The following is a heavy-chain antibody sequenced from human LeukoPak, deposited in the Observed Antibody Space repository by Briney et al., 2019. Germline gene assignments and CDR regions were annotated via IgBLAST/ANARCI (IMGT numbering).Heavy chain of an antibody. CDR2: ISPIFGTA. J-gene: IGHJ4*02. CDR1: GGTFSSYA. CDR3: AREGVWGSYRFDY. V-gene: IGHV1-69*05. Sequence: SSVKVSRKASGGTFSSYAISWVRQAPGQGLEWMGGISPIFGTANYAQKFQGRVTITTDESTSTAYMELSSLRSEDTAVYYCAREGVWGSYRFDYWGQGTLVTVSS. D-gene: IGHD3-16*02.